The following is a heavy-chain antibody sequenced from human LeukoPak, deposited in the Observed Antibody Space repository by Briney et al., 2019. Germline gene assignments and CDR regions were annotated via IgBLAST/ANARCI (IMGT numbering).Heavy chain of an antibody. CDR2: ISSSGSTI. Sequence: GGALRLSFAASGFTFSKLNWVRQAPGKGLVWVSYISSSGSTIYYADSVKGRFTISRDNAKNSLYLQMNSLRAEDTAVYYCARDQAMVRGVITVDYWGQGTLVTVSS. J-gene: IGHJ4*02. CDR1: GFTFSK. CDR3: ARDQAMVRGVITVDY. V-gene: IGHV3-48*03. D-gene: IGHD3-10*01.